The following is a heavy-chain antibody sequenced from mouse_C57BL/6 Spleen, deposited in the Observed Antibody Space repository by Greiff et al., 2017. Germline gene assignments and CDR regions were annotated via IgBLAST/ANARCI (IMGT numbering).Heavy chain of an antibody. V-gene: IGHV1-69*02. J-gene: IGHJ4*01. CDR2: IDPSNGGT. D-gene: IGHD3-2*02. Sequence: QVQLQQPGAELVKPGSSVKLSCKASGYTFTSYWMHWVKQRPVQGLEWIGNIDPSNGGTRYNQKFKGKATLTGDKSSSTAYMELSSLTSEDSAVYYCAPSSGGYAMDYGGQGTVGNV. CDR1: GYTFTSYW. CDR3: APSSGGYAMDY.